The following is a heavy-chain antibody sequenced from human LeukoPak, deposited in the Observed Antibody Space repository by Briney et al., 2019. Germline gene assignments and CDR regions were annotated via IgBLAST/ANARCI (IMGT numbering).Heavy chain of an antibody. CDR2: IYHSGST. CDR1: GYSISSGYY. CDR3: ARHSSKTGWFGELNYYYYYYMDV. D-gene: IGHD3-10*01. Sequence: SETLSLTCTVSGYSISSGYYWGWIRQPPGKGLEWIGSIYHSGSTYYNPSLKSRVTISVDTSKNQFSLKLSSVTAADTAVYYCARHSSKTGWFGELNYYYYYYMDVWGKGTTVTISS. J-gene: IGHJ6*03. V-gene: IGHV4-38-2*02.